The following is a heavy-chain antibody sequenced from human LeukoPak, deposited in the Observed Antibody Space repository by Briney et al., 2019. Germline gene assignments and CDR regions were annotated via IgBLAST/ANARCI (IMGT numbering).Heavy chain of an antibody. CDR3: AKDQKSIAATGYDY. D-gene: IGHD6-13*01. J-gene: IGHJ4*02. Sequence: GGSLRLSCVASGFTFSNYAISWVRQAPGKGLEWVSAISGRGGSTYYVDSVKGRFTISRDNSKNTLFLQMNSLRADDTAVYFCAKDQKSIAATGYDYWGQGTLVTVSS. CDR1: GFTFSNYA. CDR2: ISGRGGST. V-gene: IGHV3-23*01.